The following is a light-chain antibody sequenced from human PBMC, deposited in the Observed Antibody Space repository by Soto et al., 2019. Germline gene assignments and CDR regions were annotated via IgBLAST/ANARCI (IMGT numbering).Light chain of an antibody. CDR2: GAS. J-gene: IGKJ2*01. CDR1: RNIDTY. V-gene: IGKV1-39*01. CDR3: QQYGNSPT. Sequence: DIQMTQSPSSMSASFGDRVTLTCRASRNIDTYLNWYQQKPGTAPKLLMYGASSLHSGVPSRFSGSGSGTDFTLTISSLQPEDFATYYCQQYGNSPTFGQGTKLEIE.